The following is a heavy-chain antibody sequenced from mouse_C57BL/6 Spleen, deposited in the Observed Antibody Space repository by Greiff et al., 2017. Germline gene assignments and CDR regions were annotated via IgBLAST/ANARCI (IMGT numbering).Heavy chain of an antibody. Sequence: QVQLKESGPGLVQPSQSLSISCTASGFSLTSYGVHWVRQSPGKGLEWLGVIWSGGSTAYNAAFISRLSISKDNSKSQVCFKMSSLQADDTAIYYGAWGLRGCDYAMDYWGQGTSVTVSS. J-gene: IGHJ4*01. CDR1: GFSLTSYG. D-gene: IGHD3-1*01. CDR2: IWSGGST. V-gene: IGHV2-2*01. CDR3: AWGLRGCDYAMDY.